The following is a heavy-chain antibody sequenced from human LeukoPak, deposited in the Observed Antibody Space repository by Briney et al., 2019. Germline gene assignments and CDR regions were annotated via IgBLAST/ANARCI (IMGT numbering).Heavy chain of an antibody. CDR2: ISSSSSYM. V-gene: IGHV3-21*01. Sequence: GGSLRLSCAASGFTFSSYSMNWVRQAPGKGLEWVSSISSSSSYMYYADSVKGRFTISRDNAKNSLYLQMNSLRAEDTAVYYCARLGIFDYWGQGTLVTVSS. D-gene: IGHD7-27*01. CDR3: ARLGIFDY. J-gene: IGHJ4*02. CDR1: GFTFSSYS.